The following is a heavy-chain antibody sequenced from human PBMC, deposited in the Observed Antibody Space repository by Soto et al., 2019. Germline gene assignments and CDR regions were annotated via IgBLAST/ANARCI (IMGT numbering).Heavy chain of an antibody. D-gene: IGHD6-19*01. J-gene: IGHJ4*02. CDR2: ISYSGNT. CDR3: GMSRGWYTIHS. CDR1: GVSISSSSYH. V-gene: IGHV4-39*07. Sequence: PSETLSLTCSVSGVSISSSSYHWGWIRQPPGKGLEWIASISYSGNTYYNSSLKSRVTLSVDTSRNQFSLKLKSVSAADTAVYYCGMSRGWYTIHSWGQGTLVTVSS.